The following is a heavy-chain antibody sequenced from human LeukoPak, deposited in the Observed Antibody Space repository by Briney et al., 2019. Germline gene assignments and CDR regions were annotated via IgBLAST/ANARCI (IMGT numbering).Heavy chain of an antibody. Sequence: ASVKVSCKASGYTFTSYYMHWVRQAPGQGLEWMGIINPSGGSTSYAQKLQGRVTMTRDTSISTAYMELSRLRSDDTAVYYCARARKGKAFDIWGQGTMVTVSS. CDR2: INPSGGST. V-gene: IGHV1-46*01. J-gene: IGHJ3*02. CDR3: ARARKGKAFDI. CDR1: GYTFTSYY. D-gene: IGHD1-14*01.